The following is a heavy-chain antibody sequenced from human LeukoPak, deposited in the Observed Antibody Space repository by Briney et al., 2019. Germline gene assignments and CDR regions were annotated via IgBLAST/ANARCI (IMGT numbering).Heavy chain of an antibody. Sequence: PGGSLRLSCAASGFTFSSYWMSWVRQAPGKGLEWVANIKQDGSNKYYADSVKGRFTISRDNSKNTLYLQVNSLRAEDTALYYCARDGNFGYDAFDIWGQGTMVTVSS. V-gene: IGHV3-7*01. CDR1: GFTFSSYW. J-gene: IGHJ3*02. CDR2: IKQDGSNK. CDR3: ARDGNFGYDAFDI. D-gene: IGHD3-10*01.